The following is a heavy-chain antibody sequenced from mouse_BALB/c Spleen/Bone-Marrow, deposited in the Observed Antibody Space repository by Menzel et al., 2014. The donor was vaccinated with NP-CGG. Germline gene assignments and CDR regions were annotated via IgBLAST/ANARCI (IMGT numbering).Heavy chain of an antibody. CDR3: TRSDGYYVPHWYFDV. CDR2: INPSNGGT. CDR1: GYTLTSYY. D-gene: IGHD2-3*01. Sequence: LVESGAELVKPGASVKLSCKASGYTLTSYYMYWVKQRPGQGLEWIGEINPSNGGTNFNEKFKSKATLTVDKSSSTAYMQLSSLTSEDSAVYYCTRSDGYYVPHWYFDVWGAGTTVAVSS. J-gene: IGHJ1*01. V-gene: IGHV1S81*02.